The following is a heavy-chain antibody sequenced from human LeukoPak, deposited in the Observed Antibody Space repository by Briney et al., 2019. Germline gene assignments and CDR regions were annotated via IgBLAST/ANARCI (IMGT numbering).Heavy chain of an antibody. CDR3: AKDSGYYDSSGPDS. V-gene: IGHV3-30*02. CDR2: IRYDGSDK. D-gene: IGHD3-22*01. Sequence: GGSLRLSCAASGFTFSGYGMHWVRQAPGKGLEWVAFIRYDGSDKYYADSVKGRFTLSRDNSKNTVYLQMNSLRADDTAVYYFAKDSGYYDSSGPDSWGQGTLVTVSS. CDR1: GFTFSGYG. J-gene: IGHJ5*01.